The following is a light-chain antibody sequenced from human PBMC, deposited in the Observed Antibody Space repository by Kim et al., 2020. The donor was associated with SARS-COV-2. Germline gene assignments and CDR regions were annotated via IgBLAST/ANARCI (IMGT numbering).Light chain of an antibody. CDR3: QAWDSSRWV. V-gene: IGLV3-1*01. CDR2: QDS. Sequence: SYELTQPPSVSVSPGQTASITCSGDKLGDKYACWYQQKPGQSPVLVIYQDSKRPSGIPERFSGSNSGNTATLTISGTQAMDEADYYCQAWDSSRWVFGGGTQLIVL. J-gene: IGLJ3*02. CDR1: KLGDKY.